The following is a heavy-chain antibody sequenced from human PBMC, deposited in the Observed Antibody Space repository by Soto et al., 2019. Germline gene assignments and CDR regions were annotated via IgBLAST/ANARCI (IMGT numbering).Heavy chain of an antibody. CDR1: GGTFSSYT. J-gene: IGHJ3*02. CDR3: ASGACDI. Sequence: QVQRVQSGAEVKKPGSSVKVSCKASGGTFSSYTISWVRQAPGQGLEWMGRIIPILGIANYAQKFQGRVTITADNSTSTAYMKLSSLRAAETAVYYCASGACDIWGQGEMVTVSS. V-gene: IGHV1-69*02. CDR2: IIPILGIA.